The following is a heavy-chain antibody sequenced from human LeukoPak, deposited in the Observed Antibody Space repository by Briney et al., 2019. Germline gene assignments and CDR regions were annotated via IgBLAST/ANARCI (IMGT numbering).Heavy chain of an antibody. J-gene: IGHJ6*02. CDR2: ISGSGGST. V-gene: IGHV3-23*01. CDR1: GFTFSSYA. Sequence: GGSLRLSCAASGFTFSSYAMSWVRQAPGKGLEWVSGISGSGGSTHYADSGKGRFTISRDNSKNTLYLQMNSLRAEDTAVYYCAKGGSGSYWSYGMDVWGQGTTVTVSS. CDR3: AKGGSGSYWSYGMDV. D-gene: IGHD3-10*01.